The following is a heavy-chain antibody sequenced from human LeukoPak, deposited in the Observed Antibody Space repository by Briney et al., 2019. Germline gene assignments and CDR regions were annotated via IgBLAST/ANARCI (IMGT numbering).Heavy chain of an antibody. CDR2: ISGSGGST. J-gene: IGHJ4*02. CDR3: AKVARNYYGSASYYFDY. CDR1: GFTFSSYG. Sequence: GGSLSLYCAASGFTFSSYGMSWVRQAPGKGLEWVSAISGSGGSTYYADSVKGRFTISRDNSKNTLYLQMNSLRAEDTAVYYCAKVARNYYGSASYYFDYWGQGTLVTVSS. D-gene: IGHD3-10*01. V-gene: IGHV3-23*01.